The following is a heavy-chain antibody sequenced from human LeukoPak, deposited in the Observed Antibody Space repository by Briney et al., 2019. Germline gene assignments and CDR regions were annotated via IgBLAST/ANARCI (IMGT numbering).Heavy chain of an antibody. CDR3: ASALGAHYFDY. J-gene: IGHJ4*02. D-gene: IGHD1-26*01. V-gene: IGHV3-7*05. Sequence: GGSLRLSCAASGFSFSSYWMSWVRQAPGKGLEWVANINQYGSEKYYVDSVKGRFTISRDNAKNSLYVQMNSLRAEDTAVYYCASALGAHYFDYWGWGTLVTVSS. CDR2: INQYGSEK. CDR1: GFSFSSYW.